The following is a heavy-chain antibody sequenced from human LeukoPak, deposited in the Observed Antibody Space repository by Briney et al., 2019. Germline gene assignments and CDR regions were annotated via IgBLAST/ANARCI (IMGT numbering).Heavy chain of an antibody. CDR2: IYPGDSDT. Sequence: GESLKISCKGSGYSFTSYWIGWVRQMPGKGLEWMGIIYPGDSDTGYSPSFQGQVTISADKSISTAYLQWSSLKASDTAMYYCARLGVVAATPHAFDIWGQGTMVTVSS. CDR3: ARLGVVAATPHAFDI. V-gene: IGHV5-51*01. J-gene: IGHJ3*02. D-gene: IGHD2-15*01. CDR1: GYSFTSYW.